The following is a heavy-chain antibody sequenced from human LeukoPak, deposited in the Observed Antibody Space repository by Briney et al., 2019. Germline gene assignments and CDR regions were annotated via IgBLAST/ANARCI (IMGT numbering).Heavy chain of an antibody. Sequence: GGSLRLSCAASGFTFGSYSMNWVRQAPGKGLEWVSSISSSSSYIYYADSVKGRFTISRDNAKNSLYLQMNSLRAEDTAVYYCARETGSQHCSGGSCYSFNYYFDSWGQGTLVTVSS. CDR2: ISSSSSYI. CDR3: ARETGSQHCSGGSCYSFNYYFDS. V-gene: IGHV3-21*01. D-gene: IGHD2-15*01. CDR1: GFTFGSYS. J-gene: IGHJ4*02.